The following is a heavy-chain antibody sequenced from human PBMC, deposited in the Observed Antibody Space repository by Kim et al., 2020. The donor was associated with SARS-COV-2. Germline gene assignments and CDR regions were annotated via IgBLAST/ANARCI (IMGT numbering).Heavy chain of an antibody. V-gene: IGHV6-1*01. J-gene: IGHJ4*02. CDR2: TFYRSKWYN. D-gene: IGHD1-26*01. Sequence: SQTLSLTCAISGDNVSSSSGAWSWIRQSPSRGLEWLGRTFYRSKWYNNYAASVKGRIAITADTAKNQFALQLNAVTPEDTAVYYCVRDSGCSYGSYSFEHWGTGALVVVSS. CDR3: VRDSGCSYGSYSFEH. CDR1: GDNVSSSSGA.